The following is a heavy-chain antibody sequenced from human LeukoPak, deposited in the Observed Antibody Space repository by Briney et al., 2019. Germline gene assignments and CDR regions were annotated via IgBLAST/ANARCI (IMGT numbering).Heavy chain of an antibody. CDR2: IYYSGST. J-gene: IGHJ5*02. Sequence: SETLSLTCTVSGGSISSSSYYWGWIRKPPGKGLEWIGRIYYSGSTYYNPSLKSRVTISVDTSKNQFSLKLSSVTAADTAVYYCARQNSDYDFWSGYKLYWFDPWGQGTLVTVSS. CDR3: ARQNSDYDFWSGYKLYWFDP. V-gene: IGHV4-39*01. D-gene: IGHD3-3*01. CDR1: GGSISSSSYY.